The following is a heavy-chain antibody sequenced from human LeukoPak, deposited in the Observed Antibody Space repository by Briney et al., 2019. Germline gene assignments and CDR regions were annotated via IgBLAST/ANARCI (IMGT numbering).Heavy chain of an antibody. CDR2: INSDGSST. CDR1: GFTFSSFW. V-gene: IGHV3-74*01. J-gene: IGHJ5*02. D-gene: IGHD2-2*01. CDR3: VRARGSCSSTSCYNWFDP. Sequence: PGGSLRLSCAASGFTFSSFWMHWVRQAPGKGLVWVSRINSDGSSTNYADSVKGGFTISRDNAKNTLYLQMNSLRAEDTSVYYCVRARGSCSSTSCYNWFDPWGQGTLVTVSS.